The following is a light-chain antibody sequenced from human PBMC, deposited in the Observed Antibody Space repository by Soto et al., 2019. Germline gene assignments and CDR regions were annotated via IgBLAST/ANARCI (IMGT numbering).Light chain of an antibody. CDR1: QSVTTN. J-gene: IGKJ5*01. Sequence: EIVMTQSPATLSVSPGERATLSCRASQSVTTNLAWYQQKPGQAPTLLIYGASTRATGIPARFSGSGSGTEFTLTISSLQSEDFAVYYCQQYNNWPPLSFGQGTRLEI. V-gene: IGKV3-15*01. CDR2: GAS. CDR3: QQYNNWPPLS.